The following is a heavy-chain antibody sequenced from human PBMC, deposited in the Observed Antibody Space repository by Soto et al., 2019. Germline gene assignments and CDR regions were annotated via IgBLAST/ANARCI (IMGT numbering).Heavy chain of an antibody. V-gene: IGHV3-11*01. J-gene: IGHJ6*02. CDR2: ITFSGNTV. CDR1: GFTFSYSY. CDR3: ARLSWREKYGMDV. Sequence: PGGSLRLSCAASGFTFSYSYMSWIRQAPGKGLEWISYITFSGNTVYYADSLKGRLTISRDNAKNSLYLQMNRLRAEDTAVYYCARLSWREKYGMDVWGQGTTVTVSS.